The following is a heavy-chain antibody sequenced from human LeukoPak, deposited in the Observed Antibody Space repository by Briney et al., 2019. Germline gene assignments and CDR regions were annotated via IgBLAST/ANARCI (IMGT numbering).Heavy chain of an antibody. CDR3: ARQVVAATGPADY. D-gene: IGHD2-15*01. Sequence: GESLKISCKGSGYSFTSYWTGWVRQMPGKGLEWMGIIYPGDSDTRYSPSFQGQVTISADKSISTAYLQWSSLKASDTAMYYCARQVVAATGPADYWGQGTLVTVSS. V-gene: IGHV5-51*01. J-gene: IGHJ4*02. CDR1: GYSFTSYW. CDR2: IYPGDSDT.